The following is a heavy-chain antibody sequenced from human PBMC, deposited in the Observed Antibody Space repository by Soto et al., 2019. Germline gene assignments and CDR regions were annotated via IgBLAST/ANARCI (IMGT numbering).Heavy chain of an antibody. CDR2: FVPLFGTT. V-gene: IGHV1-69*01. CDR3: ATHGLGVSSPPYFDN. J-gene: IGHJ4*02. Sequence: QLVQSGSEVKKPGSSVKVSCQASGGTFSGYVVTWVRQAPGQGLEWMGEFVPLFGTTNYAQRFSGRSTITAEESTSTAYMELRTLTSDDTAVYYCATHGLGVSSPPYFDNWGQGTLVTVSS. CDR1: GGTFSGYV. D-gene: IGHD3-16*01.